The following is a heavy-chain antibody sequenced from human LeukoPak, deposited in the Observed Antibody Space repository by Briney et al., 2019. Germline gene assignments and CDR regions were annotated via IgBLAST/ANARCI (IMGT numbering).Heavy chain of an antibody. CDR3: AREDRYYGGLDP. Sequence: SETLSLTCTVSGGSISSSSYYWGWIRQPPGKGLEWIGSIYYSGSTYYNPSLKSRVTISVDTSKNQFSLKLSSVTAADTAVYYCAREDRYYGGLDPWGQGALVTVSS. V-gene: IGHV4-39*02. CDR2: IYYSGST. D-gene: IGHD4-23*01. CDR1: GGSISSSSYY. J-gene: IGHJ5*02.